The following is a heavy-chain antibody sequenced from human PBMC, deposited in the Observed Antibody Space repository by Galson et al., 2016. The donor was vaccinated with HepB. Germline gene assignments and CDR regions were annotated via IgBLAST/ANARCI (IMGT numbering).Heavy chain of an antibody. D-gene: IGHD5-12*01. CDR1: GYTFTRFF. Sequence: SVKVSCKASGYTFTRFFIRWVRQVPGQGLEWMGIVDPAGLTTEYAQRFQDRLTMTGDTSTSTVHMELSVLTSADTAMYYCARDALLDGYSGYEGAFDIWGHGTMVTVSS. CDR3: ARDALLDGYSGYEGAFDI. J-gene: IGHJ3*02. V-gene: IGHV1-46*01. CDR2: VDPAGLTT.